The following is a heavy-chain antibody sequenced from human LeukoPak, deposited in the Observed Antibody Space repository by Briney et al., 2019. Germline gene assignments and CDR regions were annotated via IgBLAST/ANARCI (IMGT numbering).Heavy chain of an antibody. D-gene: IGHD3-22*01. Sequence: TRGESLKISCKGSGYSFTSYWIGWVRQMPGKGLEWMGIIYPGDSDTRYSPSFQGQVTISADKSISTAYLQWSSLKATDTAMYYCARYYYDSSGYPDFDYWGQGTLVTVSS. V-gene: IGHV5-51*01. CDR2: IYPGDSDT. CDR3: ARYYYDSSGYPDFDY. J-gene: IGHJ4*02. CDR1: GYSFTSYW.